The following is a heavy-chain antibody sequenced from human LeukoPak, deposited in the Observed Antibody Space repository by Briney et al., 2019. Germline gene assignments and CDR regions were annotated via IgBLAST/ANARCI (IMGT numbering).Heavy chain of an antibody. Sequence: PSETLSPTCTVSGGSISSYYWSWIRQPPGKGLEWIGYIYYSGTTSYNPSLKSRVTISVDTSKNQFSLKLSSVTAADTAVYYCARGVYIAAAQYGYWGQGTLVTVSS. CDR3: ARGVYIAAAQYGY. D-gene: IGHD6-13*01. CDR1: GGSISSYY. CDR2: IYYSGTT. V-gene: IGHV4-59*01. J-gene: IGHJ4*02.